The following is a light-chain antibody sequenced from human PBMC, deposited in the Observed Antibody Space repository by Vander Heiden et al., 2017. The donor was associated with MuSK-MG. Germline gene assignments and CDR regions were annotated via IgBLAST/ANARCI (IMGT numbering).Light chain of an antibody. CDR2: DVN. V-gene: IGLV2-14*01. Sequence: QSALTQPASVSGSPGQSIAISCSGTNSDVGAYNYVSWYQQRTGKAPKLIIYDVNYRTQGSSDRFSGYKSGNTASLTISGLQAEEEAEYYCNAYTTSCNQVFGTGTRVTVL. CDR3: NAYTTSCNQV. J-gene: IGLJ1*01. CDR1: NSDVGAYNY.